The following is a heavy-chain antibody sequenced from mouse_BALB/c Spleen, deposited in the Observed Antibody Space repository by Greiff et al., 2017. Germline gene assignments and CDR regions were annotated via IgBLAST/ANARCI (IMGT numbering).Heavy chain of an antibody. V-gene: IGHV14-3*02. CDR3: ARSMMTPYYAMDY. D-gene: IGHD2-3*01. Sequence: EVKLVESGAELVKPGASVKLSCTASGFNIKDTYMHWVKQRPEQGLEWIGRIDPANGNTKYDPKFQGKATITADTSSNTAYLQLSSLTSEDTAVYYCARSMMTPYYAMDYWGQGTSVTVSS. CDR2: IDPANGNT. CDR1: GFNIKDTY. J-gene: IGHJ4*01.